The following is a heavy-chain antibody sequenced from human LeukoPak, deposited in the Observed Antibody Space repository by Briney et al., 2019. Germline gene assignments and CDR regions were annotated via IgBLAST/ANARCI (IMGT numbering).Heavy chain of an antibody. Sequence: PSQTLSLTCTVSGGSISSGGYYWSWIRQPPGKGLEWIGYIYYSGSTYYNPSLKSRVTISVDTSKNQFSLKLSSVTAADTAVYYCARYSVVVVPAAITSNYYYYYYIDVWGKGTTVTVSS. D-gene: IGHD2-2*02. V-gene: IGHV4-30-4*08. CDR1: GGSISSGGYY. CDR2: IYYSGST. J-gene: IGHJ6*03. CDR3: ARYSVVVVPAAITSNYYYYYYIDV.